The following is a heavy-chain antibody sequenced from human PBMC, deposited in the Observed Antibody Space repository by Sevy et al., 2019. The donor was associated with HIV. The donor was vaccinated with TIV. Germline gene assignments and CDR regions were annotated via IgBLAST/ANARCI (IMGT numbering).Heavy chain of an antibody. CDR1: XFTXXXXX. V-gene: IGHV3-7*01. CDR2: IXXXXSEK. Sequence: GGSLRLSXAAXXFTXXXXXMSWVRXAXGXGLEXVANIXXXXSEKYYLDSVKGRFIVSRDNAKNSLYLQMNSLRAEDSAVYYCAREQIXXSKXXXXXSWGQGTLVTVSS. CDR3: AREQIXXSKXXXXXS. J-gene: IGHJ1*01.